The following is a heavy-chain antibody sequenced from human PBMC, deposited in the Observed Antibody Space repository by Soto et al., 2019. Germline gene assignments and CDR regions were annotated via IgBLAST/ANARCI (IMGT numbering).Heavy chain of an antibody. V-gene: IGHV3-7*03. CDR2: IKQDGSEE. CDR3: AIDTGLYVPAAMIDY. Sequence: GGSLRLSCAASGFTFSSYWMSWVRQAPGKGLEWVANIKQDGSEEYYVDSVKGRFTISRDNAKNSLYLQMNSLRAEDTAVYFCAIDTGLYVPAAMIDYWGQGTLVTVSS. J-gene: IGHJ4*02. CDR1: GFTFSSYW. D-gene: IGHD2-2*01.